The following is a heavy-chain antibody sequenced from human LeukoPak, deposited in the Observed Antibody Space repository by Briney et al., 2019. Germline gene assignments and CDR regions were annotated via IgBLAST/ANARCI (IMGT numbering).Heavy chain of an antibody. V-gene: IGHV3-23*01. CDR3: AKDSGDFWSNFDY. J-gene: IGHJ4*02. Sequence: GGSLRLSCVASGFTFSTYTMNWIRQAPGKGLEWVSGSIGSGGSAFYADSVKGRFSISRDTSKNTLFLHMNNLRAGDTAVYYCAKDSGDFWSNFDYWGQGTLVTVS. CDR2: SIGSGGSA. D-gene: IGHD3-3*01. CDR1: GFTFSTYT.